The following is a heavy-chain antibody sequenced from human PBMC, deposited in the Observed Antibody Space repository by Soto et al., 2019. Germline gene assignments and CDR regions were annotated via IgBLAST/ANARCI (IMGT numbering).Heavy chain of an antibody. Sequence: PSETLSLTCSVYGGSFSGYYWSWIRQPPGKGLEWIGEINHSGSTNYNPSLKSRVTISVDTSKNQFSLKLSSVTAADTAVYYCAREEVVAATLGWFDPWGQGTLVT. CDR1: GGSFSGYY. V-gene: IGHV4-34*01. CDR2: INHSGST. J-gene: IGHJ5*02. CDR3: AREEVVAATLGWFDP. D-gene: IGHD2-15*01.